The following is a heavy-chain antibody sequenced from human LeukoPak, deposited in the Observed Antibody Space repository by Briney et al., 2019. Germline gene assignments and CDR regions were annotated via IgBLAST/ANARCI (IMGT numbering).Heavy chain of an antibody. J-gene: IGHJ4*02. CDR3: ARVLRGGNSGYAFDY. D-gene: IGHD3-22*01. CDR1: GFSFSSYL. CDR2: IRHDGGEK. Sequence: PGGSLRLSCAAPGFSFSSYLMTWVRQAPGKWLEWVANIRHDGGEKYFVDCVMGRFTISRDNAKNSLYLQMNSLIAEDTAVYSCARVLRGGNSGYAFDYWGQGTLVTVSS. V-gene: IGHV3-7*01.